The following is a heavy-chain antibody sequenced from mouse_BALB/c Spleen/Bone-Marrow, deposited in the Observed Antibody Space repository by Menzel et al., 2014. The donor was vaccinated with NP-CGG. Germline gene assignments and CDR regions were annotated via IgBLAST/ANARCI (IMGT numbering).Heavy chain of an antibody. J-gene: IGHJ3*01. CDR2: INPSNGGT. Sequence: VQPQHSGAELVKPGASVKLSCKASGYTFTSYYMYWVKQRPGQGLEWIGEINPSNGGTNFNEKFKSKATLTVDKSSSTAYMQLSSLTSEDSAVYYCTREGDSPFAYWGQGTLVTVSA. D-gene: IGHD2-13*01. CDR3: TREGDSPFAY. V-gene: IGHV1S81*02. CDR1: GYTFTSYY.